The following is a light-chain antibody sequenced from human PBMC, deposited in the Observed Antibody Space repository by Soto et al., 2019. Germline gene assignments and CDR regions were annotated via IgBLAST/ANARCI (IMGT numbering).Light chain of an antibody. CDR3: QQYNTYWT. V-gene: IGKV1-5*03. Sequence: DIQMTQSPSTLSASVGDRVTITCRASQSISNWLAWYQQKPGKAPKLLTYKASNLESGVPSRFNGSGSGTDFTLTISSLQPDDFASYYCQQYNTYWTFGQGTKVDIK. J-gene: IGKJ1*01. CDR1: QSISNW. CDR2: KAS.